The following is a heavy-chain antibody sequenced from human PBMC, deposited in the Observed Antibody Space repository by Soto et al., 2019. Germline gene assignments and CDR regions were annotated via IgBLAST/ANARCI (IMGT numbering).Heavy chain of an antibody. Sequence: QVQLVQSGAEVKKPGSSVKVSCKASGGTLSSYTFNWVRQAPGQGLEWMARIIPTLGIANYAQKFQGRVTSSADTSTSTVYMELSRLRPEDTAVYYCASGAGTRDLYCRGGSCYAYWGKGTLFTVSS. CDR1: GGTLSSYT. CDR2: IIPTLGIA. D-gene: IGHD2-15*01. CDR3: ASGAGTRDLYCRGGSCYAY. J-gene: IGHJ4*02. V-gene: IGHV1-69*02.